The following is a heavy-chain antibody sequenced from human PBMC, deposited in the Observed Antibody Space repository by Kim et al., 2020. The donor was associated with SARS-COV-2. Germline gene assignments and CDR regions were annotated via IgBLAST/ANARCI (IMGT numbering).Heavy chain of an antibody. Sequence: GGSLRLSCAASGFTLTSYAMNWVRQAPGKGLEWVSTISGGGGSTYYADSVRGRFTISRDSSQNTLYLQMNSLRAEDTAVYYCAKGRGGTPYYYYGMDGWG. CDR1: GFTLTSYA. V-gene: IGHV3-23*01. D-gene: IGHD2-15*01. J-gene: IGHJ6*01. CDR2: ISGGGGST. CDR3: AKGRGGTPYYYYGMDG.